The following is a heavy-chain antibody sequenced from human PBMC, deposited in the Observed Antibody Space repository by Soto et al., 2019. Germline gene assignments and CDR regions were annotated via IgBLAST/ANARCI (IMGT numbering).Heavy chain of an antibody. J-gene: IGHJ4*02. D-gene: IGHD5-18*01. CDR2: ISWNSGNI. CDR1: GFTFDDYA. CDR3: AKDSDYSTAIITVGY. V-gene: IGHV3-9*01. Sequence: PGGSLRLSCAASGFTFDDYAMHWVRQAPGKGLEWVSGISWNSGNIGYADSVKGRFTISRDNAKNSLYLQMNSLRAEDTALYYCAKDSDYSTAIITVGYWGQGTLVTVSS.